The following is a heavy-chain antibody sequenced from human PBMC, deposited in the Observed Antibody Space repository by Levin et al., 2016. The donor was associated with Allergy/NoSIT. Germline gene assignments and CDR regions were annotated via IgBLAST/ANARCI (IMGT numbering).Heavy chain of an antibody. CDR2: IIPILGIA. Sequence: SVKVSCKASGGTFSSYTISWVRQAPGQGLEWMGRIIPILGIANYAQKFQGRVTITADKSTSTAYMELSSLRSEDTAVYYCARGTVGMTTVTNYYYYGMDVWGQGTTVTVSS. V-gene: IGHV1-69*02. J-gene: IGHJ6*02. D-gene: IGHD4-11*01. CDR3: ARGTVGMTTVTNYYYYGMDV. CDR1: GGTFSSYT.